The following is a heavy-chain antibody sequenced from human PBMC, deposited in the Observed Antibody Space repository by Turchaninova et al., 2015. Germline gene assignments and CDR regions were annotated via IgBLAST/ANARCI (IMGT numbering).Heavy chain of an antibody. Sequence: HLQLHASGPGVVKPSETLSLTCTLSASTIPSNGYSGALDRQPPGKGLEYIGKIYYSGSTYYNPSLKSRVTISVDTSKSQFSLNLISVAAADTAVYYCARLIGSYLSDCAFDVWGRGTMVTVSS. V-gene: IGHV4-39*01. CDR2: IYYSGST. CDR1: ASTIPSNGYS. J-gene: IGHJ3*01. CDR3: ARLIGSYLSDCAFDV. D-gene: IGHD1-26*01.